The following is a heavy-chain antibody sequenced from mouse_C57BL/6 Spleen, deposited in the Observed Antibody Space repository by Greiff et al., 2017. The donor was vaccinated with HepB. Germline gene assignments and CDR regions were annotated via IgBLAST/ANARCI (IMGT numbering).Heavy chain of an antibody. Sequence: QVQLQQPGAELVRPGTSVKLSCKASGYTFTSYWMHWVKQRPGQGLEWIGVIDPSDSYTNYNQKFKGKATLTVDTSSSTAYMQLSSLTSEDSAVYYCAITTVVNWDFDVWGTGTTVTVSS. CDR1: GYTFTSYW. J-gene: IGHJ1*03. D-gene: IGHD1-1*01. CDR2: IDPSDSYT. V-gene: IGHV1-59*01. CDR3: AITTVVNWDFDV.